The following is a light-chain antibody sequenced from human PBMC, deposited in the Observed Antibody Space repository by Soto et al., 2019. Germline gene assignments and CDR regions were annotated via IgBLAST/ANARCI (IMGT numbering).Light chain of an antibody. J-gene: IGLJ2*01. CDR2: DNN. Sequence: QSVLTQPPSVSAAPGQKVTIFCSGSSSNIGNNYVSWYQQLPGTAPKLLIYDNNKRPSGIPDRFSGSKSGTSATLGITGLQTGDEADYYCGTWDSSLSDVVFGGGTQLTVL. V-gene: IGLV1-51*01. CDR1: SSNIGNNY. CDR3: GTWDSSLSDVV.